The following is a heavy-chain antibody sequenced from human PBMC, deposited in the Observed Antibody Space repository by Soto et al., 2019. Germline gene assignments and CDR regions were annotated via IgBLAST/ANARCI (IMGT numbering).Heavy chain of an antibody. V-gene: IGHV3-30-3*01. CDR2: ISYDGNTK. J-gene: IGHJ4*02. CDR3: AKETSAYEIDY. CDR1: GFIFSGYA. Sequence: QVQLVESGGGVVQPGRSLRLSCAASGFIFSGYAMHWVRQAPGKGLEWVAVISYDGNTKYYADSVKGRFIVSRDNSKNTLYVQMNNLSAEHTAMYYCAKETSAYEIDYWGQGTLVTVSS. D-gene: IGHD5-12*01.